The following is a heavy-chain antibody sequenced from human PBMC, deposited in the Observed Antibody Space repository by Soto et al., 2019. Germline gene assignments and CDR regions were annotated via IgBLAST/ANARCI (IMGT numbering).Heavy chain of an antibody. CDR3: ARRYGDYEAGIYHYYYMDV. V-gene: IGHV4-59*08. CDR1: GASINNYY. D-gene: IGHD4-17*01. CDR2: IYYTGSA. Sequence: SETLSLTCTVSGASINNYYWSWIRQPPGKGLEWIGYIYYTGSANYNPSLKSRVTISVDTSKNQFSLKLSSVTAADTAVYYCARRYGDYEAGIYHYYYMDVWGKGTTVTVSS. J-gene: IGHJ6*03.